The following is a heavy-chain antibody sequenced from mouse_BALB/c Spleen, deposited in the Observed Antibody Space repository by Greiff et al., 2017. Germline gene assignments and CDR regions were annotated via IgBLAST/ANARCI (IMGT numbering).Heavy chain of an antibody. J-gene: IGHJ1*01. CDR1: GFNIKDTY. CDR2: IDPANGNT. Sequence: VQLQQSGAELVKPGASVKLSCTASGFNIKDTYMHWVKQRPEQGLEWIGRIDPANGNTNYDPKFQGKATITADTSSNTAYLQLSSLTSEDTAVYYCAGHYYGSSYGYFDVWGAGTTVTVSS. V-gene: IGHV14-3*02. D-gene: IGHD1-1*01. CDR3: AGHYYGSSYGYFDV.